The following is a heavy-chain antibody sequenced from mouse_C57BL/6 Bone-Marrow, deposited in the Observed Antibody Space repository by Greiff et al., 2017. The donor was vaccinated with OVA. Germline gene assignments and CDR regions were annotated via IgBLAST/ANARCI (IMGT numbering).Heavy chain of an antibody. J-gene: IGHJ2*01. D-gene: IGHD1-1*01. CDR3: AAYYYGKGNY. CDR1: GFTIKNTY. Sequence: EVQLQESVAELVKPGASVKLSCTASGFTIKNTYMHWVKQRPEQGLEWIGRIDPANGNTKYATKFKDKATITADTSSTTAYLQHSSLTSEDTAIDYCAAYYYGKGNYWCQGTTLTVSS. CDR2: IDPANGNT. V-gene: IGHV14-3*01.